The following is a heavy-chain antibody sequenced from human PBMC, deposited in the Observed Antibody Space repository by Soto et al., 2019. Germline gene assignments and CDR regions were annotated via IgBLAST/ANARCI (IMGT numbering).Heavy chain of an antibody. CDR1: GFSLSTTGVG. V-gene: IGHV2-5*02. CDR3: APTMPPRIFGC. J-gene: IGHJ4*02. D-gene: IGHD5-12*01. Sequence: QITLKESGPTLVKPTQTLTLTCTFSGFSLSTTGVGVGWIRQPPGKALEWLALIYWDDDKRYSPSLESRLTITKDTSKNRVVLTMTSMDPVETATCYCAPTMPPRIFGCWGQGTLVTVSS. CDR2: IYWDDDK.